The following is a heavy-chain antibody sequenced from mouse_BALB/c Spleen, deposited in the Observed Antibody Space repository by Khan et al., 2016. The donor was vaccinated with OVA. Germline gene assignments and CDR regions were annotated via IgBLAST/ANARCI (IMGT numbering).Heavy chain of an antibody. Sequence: QVQLQQSGAELVRPGASVTLSCKASGYTFPDYELHWVKQTPVHGLEWIGVIAPKTGVTAYNQKFMGKATLTADKYSSTAYMALRSLTSEDSAVYYCTRSTFAYWGQGTLVTVSA. V-gene: IGHV1-15*01. CDR1: GYTFPDYE. CDR3: TRSTFAY. J-gene: IGHJ3*01. CDR2: IAPKTGVT.